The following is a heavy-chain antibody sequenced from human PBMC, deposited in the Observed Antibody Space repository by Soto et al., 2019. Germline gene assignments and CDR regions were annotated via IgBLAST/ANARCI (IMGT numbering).Heavy chain of an antibody. V-gene: IGHV3-11*01. D-gene: IGHD3-16*02. CDR2: ISSSGSTI. CDR3: ARDIVDGFDYYYGMDV. Sequence: QVQLVESGGGLVKPGGSLRLSCAASGFIFSDYYMSWIRQAPGKGLEWVSYISSSGSTIYYADSVKGRFTISRDNAKNSLYLQMNSLRAEDTAVYYCARDIVDGFDYYYGMDVWGQGTTVTVSS. CDR1: GFIFSDYY. J-gene: IGHJ6*02.